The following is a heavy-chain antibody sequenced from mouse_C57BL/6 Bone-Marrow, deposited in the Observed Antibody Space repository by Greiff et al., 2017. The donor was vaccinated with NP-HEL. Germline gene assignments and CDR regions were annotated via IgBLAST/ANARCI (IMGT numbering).Heavy chain of an antibody. D-gene: IGHD1-1*01. CDR1: GFTFTDYY. CDR2: IRNKANGYTT. V-gene: IGHV7-3*01. Sequence: DVQLVESGGGLVQPGGSLSLSCAASGFTFTDYYMSWVRQPPGKALEWLGFIRNKANGYTTEYSASVKGRFTISRDNSQSILYLQMNALRAEDSATNSFAGSISYITATIPFIAMTYGGKGTSVTVS. CDR3: AGSISYITATIPFIAMTY. J-gene: IGHJ4*01.